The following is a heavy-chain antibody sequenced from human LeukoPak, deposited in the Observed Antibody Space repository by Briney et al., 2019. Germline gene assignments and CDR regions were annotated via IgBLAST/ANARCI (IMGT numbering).Heavy chain of an antibody. V-gene: IGHV1-2*02. J-gene: IGHJ5*02. CDR1: GYTFTGYY. Sequence: ALVKVSCKASGYTFTGYYMHWVRQAPGQGLEWMGWINPNSGGTNYAQKFQGRVTMTRDTSISTAYKELSRLRSDDTAVYYCASACTNGVCYKSWFDPWGQGTLVTVSS. D-gene: IGHD2-8*01. CDR3: ASACTNGVCYKSWFDP. CDR2: INPNSGGT.